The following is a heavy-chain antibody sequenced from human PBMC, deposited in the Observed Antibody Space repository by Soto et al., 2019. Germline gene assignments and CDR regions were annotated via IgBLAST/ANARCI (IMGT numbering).Heavy chain of an antibody. CDR2: ISGSSNTI. D-gene: IGHD3-10*01. V-gene: IGHV3-48*02. CDR1: GFTLSTYS. J-gene: IGHJ6*02. CDR3: ARGFDLQYGMDV. Sequence: EVQLVESGGGLIQRGGSLRLSCAASGFTLSTYSLNWVRQAPRKGLEGLSYISGSSNTIYYADSVKGRFTISRDNAKNSLYLQMNSLRDEDTAVYFCARGFDLQYGMDVWGQGTTVTVSS.